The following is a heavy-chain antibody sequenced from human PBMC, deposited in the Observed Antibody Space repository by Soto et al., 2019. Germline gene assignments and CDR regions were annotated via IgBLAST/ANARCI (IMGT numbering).Heavy chain of an antibody. CDR2: IIPIFGTA. CDR3: ARHGGIAAAGPLDY. V-gene: IGHV1-69*13. D-gene: IGHD6-13*01. Sequence: GASVKVSCKASGGTFSSYAISWVRQAPGQGLEWMGGIIPIFGTANYAQKFQGRVTITADESTSTAYMELSSLRSEDTAVYYCARHGGIAAAGPLDYWGQGTLVTGSS. J-gene: IGHJ4*02. CDR1: GGTFSSYA.